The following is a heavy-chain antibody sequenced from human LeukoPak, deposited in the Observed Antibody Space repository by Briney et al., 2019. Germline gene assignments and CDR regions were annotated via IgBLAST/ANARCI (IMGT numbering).Heavy chain of an antibody. J-gene: IGHJ4*02. D-gene: IGHD1-1*01. CDR3: AKGNWRYFDY. V-gene: IGHV3-23*01. CDR2: ISGSGGST. CDR1: GFTFSTYV. Sequence: PGGSLRLSCAASGFTFSTYVMSWVHQAPGKGLEWVSAISGSGGSTYYADSVKGRFTISRDNSKNTLYLQMNSLGADDTAVYYCAKGNWRYFDYWGQGTLVTVSS.